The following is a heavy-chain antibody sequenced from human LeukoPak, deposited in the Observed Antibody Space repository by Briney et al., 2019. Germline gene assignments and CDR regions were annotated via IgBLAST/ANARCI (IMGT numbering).Heavy chain of an antibody. J-gene: IGHJ5*02. CDR1: GGSISRNTHY. V-gene: IGHV4-39*07. CDR2: IHYSGST. D-gene: IGHD5-12*01. CDR3: ARDRYGYSGYDSYNWFDP. Sequence: SETLSLTCSVSGGSISRNTHYCGWIRQPPGKGLEWIGSIHYSGSTYYNPSLKSRVTISLDTSKNQFSLKLSSVTAADTAVYYCARDRYGYSGYDSYNWFDPWGQGTLVTVSS.